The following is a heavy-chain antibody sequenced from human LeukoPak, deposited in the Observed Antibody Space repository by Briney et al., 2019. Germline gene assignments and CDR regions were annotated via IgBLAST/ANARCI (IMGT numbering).Heavy chain of an antibody. J-gene: IGHJ3*02. D-gene: IGHD3-9*01. CDR2: ISWDSSNA. CDR3: IKDMGFDLLKDAFHI. V-gene: IGHV3-9*01. Sequence: RSLRLSSVGSGFTLYDYAMHWVRQGPGKGLEWVSSISWDSSNAAYADSVKGRFTISRDNAKNSLYLQMNSLRPEDTAFYYCIKDMGFDLLKDAFHIWGQGTLVTVSS. CDR1: GFTLYDYA.